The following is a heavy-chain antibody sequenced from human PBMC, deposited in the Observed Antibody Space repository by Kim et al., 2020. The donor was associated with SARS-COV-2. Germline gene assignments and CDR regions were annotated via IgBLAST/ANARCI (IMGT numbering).Heavy chain of an antibody. Sequence: GGSLRLSCAASGLSVSRFYMTWVRQAPGKGMEWVSVLYYDGNTDYADSVRGRFTIARDNSENTLYLQMTSQRAEDTAVYYCARDHLDGYNIWGQGTLVTV. V-gene: IGHV3-53*01. D-gene: IGHD5-12*01. CDR1: GLSVSRFY. J-gene: IGHJ1*01. CDR2: LYYDGNT. CDR3: ARDHLDGYNI.